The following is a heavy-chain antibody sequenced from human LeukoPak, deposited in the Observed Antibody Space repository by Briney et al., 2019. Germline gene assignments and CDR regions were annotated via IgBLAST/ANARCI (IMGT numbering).Heavy chain of an antibody. CDR1: GFTFSIYA. J-gene: IGHJ4*02. D-gene: IGHD4-11*01. CDR3: AKALHTISSYFDY. CDR2: ISDSGSST. Sequence: GESLRLSCVASGFTFSIYAMNWVRQAPGKGLEWVSGISDSGSSTNYADSVKGRFTISRDNSNNTLYLQMNSLRAEDTAIYYCAKALHTISSYFDYWGQGTLVTVSS. V-gene: IGHV3-23*01.